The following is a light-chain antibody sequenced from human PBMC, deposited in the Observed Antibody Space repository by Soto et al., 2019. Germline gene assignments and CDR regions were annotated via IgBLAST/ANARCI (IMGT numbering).Light chain of an antibody. CDR2: DVS. CDR3: CPYAGSLVV. J-gene: IGLJ2*01. CDR1: SSDVCGDNY. V-gene: IGLV2-11*01. Sequence: QAVLTQARSVSGAPGQSVTISCTVTSSDVCGDNYVSWYQQHPGKSAKLMSDDVSKRPAGVPDRFSGSKSGNTASLTISGLQAEDEADYYCCPYAGSLVVFAGGTQVPVL.